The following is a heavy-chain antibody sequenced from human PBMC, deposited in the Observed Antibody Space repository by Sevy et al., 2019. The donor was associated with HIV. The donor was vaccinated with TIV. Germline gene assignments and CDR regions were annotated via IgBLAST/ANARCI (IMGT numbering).Heavy chain of an antibody. J-gene: IGHJ4*02. CDR2: ISYDGSKK. CDR1: GLTFTSHT. Sequence: GGSLTLSCAASGLTFTSHTSHWVRQAPGKGLERVAVISYDGSKKYYGDSVKGRFTISRGNSKNTLYLQMNSLRADETAVYYCARADYGDYSGEFDYWGQGTLVTVSS. CDR3: ARADYGDYSGEFDY. V-gene: IGHV3-30-3*01. D-gene: IGHD4-17*01.